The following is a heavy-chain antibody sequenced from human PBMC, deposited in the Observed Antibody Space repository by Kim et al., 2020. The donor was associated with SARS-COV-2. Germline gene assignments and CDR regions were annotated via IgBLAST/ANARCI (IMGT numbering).Heavy chain of an antibody. J-gene: IGHJ4*02. CDR2: IYTSGST. CDR1: GGSISSYY. D-gene: IGHD2-21*02. CDR3: ARDPPGAYCGGDCYSDY. V-gene: IGHV4-4*07. Sequence: SETLSLTCTVSGGSISSYYWSWIRQPAGKGLEWIGRIYTSGSTNYNPSLKSRVTMSVDTSKNQFSLKLSSVTAADTAVYYCARDPPGAYCGGDCYSDYWGQGTLVTVSS.